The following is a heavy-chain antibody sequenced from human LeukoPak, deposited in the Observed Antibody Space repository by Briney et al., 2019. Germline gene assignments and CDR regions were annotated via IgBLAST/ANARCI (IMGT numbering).Heavy chain of an antibody. CDR2: IYSGGST. J-gene: IGHJ4*02. Sequence: GGSLRLSCAASGFTVSSNYMSWVRQAPGKGLEWVSVIYSGGSTYYADSVKGRFTISRDNSKNTLYLQMNSLRAEDTAVYYCARIGFGYSFGSGFDYWGQGTLVTVSS. CDR1: GFTVSSNY. D-gene: IGHD5-18*01. V-gene: IGHV3-53*01. CDR3: ARIGFGYSFGSGFDY.